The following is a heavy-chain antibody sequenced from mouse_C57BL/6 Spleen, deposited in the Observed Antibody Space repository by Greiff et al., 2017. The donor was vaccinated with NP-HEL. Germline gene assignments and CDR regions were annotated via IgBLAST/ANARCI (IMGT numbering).Heavy chain of an antibody. D-gene: IGHD2-4*01. CDR2: IHPNSGST. V-gene: IGHV1-64*01. CDR1: GYTFTSYW. J-gene: IGHJ1*03. Sequence: QVQLQQPGAELVKPGASVKLSCKASGYTFTSYWMHWVKQRPGQGLEWIGMIHPNSGSTNFNEKFKSKATLTVDKSSSTAYMQLSSLTSEDSAVYYCARSGYDYDVYFDVWGTGTTVTVSS. CDR3: ARSGYDYDVYFDV.